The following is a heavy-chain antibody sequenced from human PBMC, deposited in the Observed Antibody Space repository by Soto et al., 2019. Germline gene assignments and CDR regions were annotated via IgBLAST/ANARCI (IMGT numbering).Heavy chain of an antibody. V-gene: IGHV4-4*07. Sequence: SETLSLTCSVSGVSMGNSYWTWIRQSAGKGLEWIGRISTSGNTNYNPSLNSRLTMSVDTSKNQVSLKLTSVTAADTAGYYCARGGGVPALGDPWGQGTLVTVSS. CDR1: GVSMGNSY. D-gene: IGHD3-16*01. CDR2: ISTSGNT. J-gene: IGHJ5*02. CDR3: ARGGGVPALGDP.